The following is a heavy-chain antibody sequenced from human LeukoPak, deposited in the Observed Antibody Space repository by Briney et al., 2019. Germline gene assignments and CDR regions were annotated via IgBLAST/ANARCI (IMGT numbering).Heavy chain of an antibody. CDR2: IYTSGST. CDR3: ASEGTTFSSFDY. D-gene: IGHD1-1*01. V-gene: IGHV4-61*02. CDR1: GGSISSGSYY. J-gene: IGHJ4*02. Sequence: SETLSLTCTVSGGSISSGSYYWSWIRQPAGKGLEWIGRIYTSGSTNYNPSLKSRVTISVDTSKNQFSLKLNSVIATDTAVYYCASEGTTFSSFDYWGQGPLVTVSS.